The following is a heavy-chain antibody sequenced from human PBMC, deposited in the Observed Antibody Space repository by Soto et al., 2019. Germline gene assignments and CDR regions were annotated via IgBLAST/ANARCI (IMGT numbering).Heavy chain of an antibody. CDR1: GYTFTXXG. CDR2: ISAYNGNT. J-gene: IGHJ5*02. CDR3: ARSGVVVTAIPWFDP. Sequence: ASVXVSCKASGYTFTXXGXXXVRQAPGQGLEWMGWISAYNGNTNYAQKLQGRVTMTTDTSTSTAYMELRSLRSDDTAVYYCARSGVVVTAIPWFDPWGQGTLVTVSS. V-gene: IGHV1-18*01. D-gene: IGHD2-21*02.